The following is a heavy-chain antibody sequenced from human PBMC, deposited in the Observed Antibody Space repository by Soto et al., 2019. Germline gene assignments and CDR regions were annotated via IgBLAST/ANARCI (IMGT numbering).Heavy chain of an antibody. D-gene: IGHD3-22*01. V-gene: IGHV1-18*04. CDR1: GYTFINNA. J-gene: IGHJ4*02. CDR3: AIDSSSGTFDN. CDR2: ISTENGNT. Sequence: QVQLVQSGAEVKKPGASVKVSCKASGYTFINNAITWVRQAPGQGLEWMGWISTENGNTNYAQNLQGRVILTRDRSTNTAYMELRSLRPEDTATYYCAIDSSSGTFDNWGQGALVTVSS.